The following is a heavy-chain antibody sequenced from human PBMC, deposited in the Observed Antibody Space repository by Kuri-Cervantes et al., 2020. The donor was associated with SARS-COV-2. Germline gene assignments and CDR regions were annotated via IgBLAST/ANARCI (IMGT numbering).Heavy chain of an antibody. CDR3: ARAATYYDTNGYWY. Sequence: SCKVSGGTLRSYAITWVRQAPGQGLEWMGRFIPMLDLTNYAPKFRDRVTISADKSTGTAYLELTSLRPDDTAVYYCARAATYYDTNGYWYWGQGTLVTVSS. CDR2: FIPMLDLT. J-gene: IGHJ4*02. D-gene: IGHD3-22*01. V-gene: IGHV1-69*04. CDR1: GGTLRSYA.